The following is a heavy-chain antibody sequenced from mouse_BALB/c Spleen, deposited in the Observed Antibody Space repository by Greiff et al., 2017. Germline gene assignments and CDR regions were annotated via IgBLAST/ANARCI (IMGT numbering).Heavy chain of an antibody. V-gene: IGHV14-3*02. D-gene: IGHD1-1*01. Sequence: EVKLVESGAELVKPGASVKLSCTASGFNIKDTYMHWVKQRPEQGLEWIGRIDPANGNTKYDPKFQGKATITADTSSNTAYLQLSSLTSEDTAVYYCARLDGSSSAWFAYWGQGTLVTVSA. CDR2: IDPANGNT. J-gene: IGHJ3*01. CDR3: ARLDGSSSAWFAY. CDR1: GFNIKDTY.